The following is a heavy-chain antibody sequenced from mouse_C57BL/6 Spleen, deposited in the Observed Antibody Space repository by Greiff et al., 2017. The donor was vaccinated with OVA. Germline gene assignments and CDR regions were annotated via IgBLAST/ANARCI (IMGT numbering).Heavy chain of an antibody. CDR3: ARYEAIYGNFEY. Sequence: VQLQQSGAELVRPGTSVKVSCKASGYAFTNYLIEWVKQRPEQGLEWIGVINPGSGGTNYNEKFKGKATLTADKSSSTAYMQLSSLTSEDSAVYFCARYEAIYGNFEYWGQGTTLTVSS. CDR2: INPGSGGT. J-gene: IGHJ2*01. D-gene: IGHD2-1*01. V-gene: IGHV1-54*01. CDR1: GYAFTNYL.